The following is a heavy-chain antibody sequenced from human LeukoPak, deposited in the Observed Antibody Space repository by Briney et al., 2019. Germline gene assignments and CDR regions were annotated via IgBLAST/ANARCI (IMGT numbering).Heavy chain of an antibody. Sequence: SETLSLTCTVSGGSISSYYWSWIRQPPGKGLEWIGYIYHSGSTYYNPSLKSRVTISVDRSKNQFSLKVTSLTAADTAVYYCARAPGTVAIDYWGPGTTVIVSS. CDR3: ARAPGTVAIDY. D-gene: IGHD5-12*01. J-gene: IGHJ4*02. CDR1: GGSISSYY. CDR2: IYHSGST. V-gene: IGHV4-59*12.